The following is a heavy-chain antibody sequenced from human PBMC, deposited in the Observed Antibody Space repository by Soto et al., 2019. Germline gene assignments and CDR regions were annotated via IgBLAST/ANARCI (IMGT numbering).Heavy chain of an antibody. CDR3: VRAGGDNWFDP. CDR1: GGSISSGDYY. V-gene: IGHV4-30-4*01. CDR2: IYYSGST. J-gene: IGHJ5*02. D-gene: IGHD3-10*01. Sequence: QVQLQESGPGLVKPSQTLSLTCTVSGGSISSGDYYWSWIRQPPGKGLEWIGYIYYSGSTFYNPSLKNRGTISLDTSQIQFSLKLSSVTAADTAVYYGVRAGGDNWFDPWGQGTLVTVSS.